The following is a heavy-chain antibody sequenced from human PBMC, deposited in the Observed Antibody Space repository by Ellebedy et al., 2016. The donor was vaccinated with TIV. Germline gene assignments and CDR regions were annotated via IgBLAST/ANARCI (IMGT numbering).Heavy chain of an antibody. CDR1: GGSISSYY. Sequence: MPSETLSLTCTVSGGSISSYYWTWIRQPAGNGLEWIGRIYTIGSTNYNPSLKSRVTMSVDTSKNQFSLRLSSGTAADTAVYYCARGDYSGDRLGGLDIWGQGTVVTVSS. V-gene: IGHV4-4*07. J-gene: IGHJ3*02. CDR2: IYTIGST. D-gene: IGHD2-21*01. CDR3: ARGDYSGDRLGGLDI.